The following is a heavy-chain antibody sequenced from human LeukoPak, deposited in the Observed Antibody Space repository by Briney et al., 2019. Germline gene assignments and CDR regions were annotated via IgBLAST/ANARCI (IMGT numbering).Heavy chain of an antibody. CDR2: IYPGDSDT. D-gene: IGHD2-15*01. CDR1: GYSFTSYW. J-gene: IGHJ3*01. V-gene: IGHV5-51*01. CDR3: ARRDYIDISGIYDGGALDF. Sequence: GESLKISCKGSGYSFTSYWIGWVRQMRGKGLEWMGIIYPGDSDTRYSPSFQGQVTISADKSISTAYLQWSSLKASDTAMYYCARRDYIDISGIYDGGALDFWGQGTMVIASS.